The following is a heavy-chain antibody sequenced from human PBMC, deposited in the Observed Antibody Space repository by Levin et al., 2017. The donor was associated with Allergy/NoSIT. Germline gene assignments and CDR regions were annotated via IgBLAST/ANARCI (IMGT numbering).Heavy chain of an antibody. CDR3: ARDLGAVKYLDY. V-gene: IGHV3-33*01. J-gene: IGHJ4*02. CDR2: VWFHGNEM. Sequence: GGSLRLSCAASGLIFSNFGMHWVRQAPGKGLEWVAVVWFHGNEMSYADSVKGRFRISRDNSKNTLYLQMDTLRAEDTGVYYCARDLGAVKYLDYWGQGILVTVSS. CDR1: GLIFSNFG. D-gene: IGHD4-17*01.